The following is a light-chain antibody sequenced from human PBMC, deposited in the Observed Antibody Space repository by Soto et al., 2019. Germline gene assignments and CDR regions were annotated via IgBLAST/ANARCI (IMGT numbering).Light chain of an antibody. J-gene: IGKJ1*01. CDR2: AES. CDR1: QSVRSNY. CDR3: QQYGDSPWT. V-gene: IGKV3-20*01. Sequence: VLTQSPGTLSLSPGDSATLSCRASQSVRSNYVAWYQQRPGQVPRLLIYAESSRATGIPDRISGSGAGTDLNLTISRLEPEDFAVYYCQQYGDSPWTCGQGTKVDIK.